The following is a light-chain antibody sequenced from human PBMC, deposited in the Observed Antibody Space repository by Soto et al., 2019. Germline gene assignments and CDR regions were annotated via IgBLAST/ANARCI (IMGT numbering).Light chain of an antibody. Sequence: QLVLTQPPSVSGAPGQRVTISCTGSNSNIGAGYDVHWYQQLPGTAPKLLIYGNSNRPSGVPDRFSGSKSGTSASLAITGLQAEDEADYYCQSYDSISYVFGTGTKLTVL. J-gene: IGLJ1*01. CDR1: NSNIGAGYD. CDR2: GNS. V-gene: IGLV1-40*01. CDR3: QSYDSISYV.